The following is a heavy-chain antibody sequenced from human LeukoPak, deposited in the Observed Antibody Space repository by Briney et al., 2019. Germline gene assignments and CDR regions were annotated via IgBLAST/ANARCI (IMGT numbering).Heavy chain of an antibody. Sequence: ASVKVSCKVSGYTLTELSMHWVRQAPGKGLGWMGGFDPEDGETIYAQKFQGRVTMTEDTSTDTAYMELSSLRSEDTAVYYCATILGGDYYDSSGYSPNGDYWGQGTLVTVSS. V-gene: IGHV1-24*01. J-gene: IGHJ4*02. CDR1: GYTLTELS. CDR2: FDPEDGET. D-gene: IGHD3-22*01. CDR3: ATILGGDYYDSSGYSPNGDY.